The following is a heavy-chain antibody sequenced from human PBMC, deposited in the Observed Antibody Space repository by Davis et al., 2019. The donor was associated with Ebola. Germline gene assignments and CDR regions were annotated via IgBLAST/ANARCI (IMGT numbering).Heavy chain of an antibody. V-gene: IGHV1-46*03. J-gene: IGHJ3*02. CDR2: INPNDGRT. CDR3: TTPGGQDSGYDVFDI. D-gene: IGHD5-12*01. CDR1: GYTFTSYG. Sequence: ASVKVSCKASGYTFTSYGISWVRQAPGQGLEGMGMINPNDGRTIYAQKFQGRVTVTRDTSTTTVYMDLSSLRSEDTALYYCTTPGGQDSGYDVFDIWGQGTMVTVSS.